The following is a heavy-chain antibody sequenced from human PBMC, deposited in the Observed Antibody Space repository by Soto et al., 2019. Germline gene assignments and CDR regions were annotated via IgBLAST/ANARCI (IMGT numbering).Heavy chain of an antibody. CDR3: ARSVAVPGAHIDY. Sequence: SETLSLTCSVSGGSISGSYWSWIRQSPGKGLEWLGYVYYTGSTNYSPSLRSRVSISVDTSRNEFSLRLSSVTAADTAVYFCARSVAVPGAHIDYWGQGTQVTVSS. D-gene: IGHD6-19*01. J-gene: IGHJ4*02. CDR2: VYYTGST. V-gene: IGHV4-59*01. CDR1: GGSISGSY.